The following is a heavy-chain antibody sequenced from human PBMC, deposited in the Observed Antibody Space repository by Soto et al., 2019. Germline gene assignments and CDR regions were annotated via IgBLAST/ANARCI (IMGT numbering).Heavy chain of an antibody. V-gene: IGHV4-34*01. Sequence: PSETLSLTCTIYGGPFSGYYWSWIRQPPGKGLEWIGEINHSGSTNYSPSLKRRVSISVDTSKDKFSLNLSSVTAADTAVYYCASGKTRTARPSLRYYYYGLDVWGQGTTVTVS. J-gene: IGHJ6*02. CDR3: ASGKTRTARPSLRYYYYGLDV. CDR1: GGPFSGYY. D-gene: IGHD6-6*01. CDR2: INHSGST.